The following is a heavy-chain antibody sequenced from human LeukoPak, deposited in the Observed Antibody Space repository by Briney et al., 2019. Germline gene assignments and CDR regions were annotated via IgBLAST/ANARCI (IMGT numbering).Heavy chain of an antibody. V-gene: IGHV4-39*01. J-gene: IGHJ4*02. Sequence: PSETLSLTCTVSGGSISSSSYYWGWIRQPPGKGLEWIGSIYYSGSTYYNPSLKSRVTISVDTSKNQFSLKLSSVTAADTAVYYCARGGYGDRIDYWGQGTLVTVSS. CDR3: ARGGYGDRIDY. CDR2: IYYSGST. D-gene: IGHD4-17*01. CDR1: GGSISSSSYY.